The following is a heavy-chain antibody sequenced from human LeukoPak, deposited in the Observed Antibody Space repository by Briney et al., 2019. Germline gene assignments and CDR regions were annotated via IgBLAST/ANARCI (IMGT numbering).Heavy chain of an antibody. CDR2: VVHSGST. V-gene: IGHV4-4*02. Sequence: SGTLSLTCAVSGGSISSNKWWSWLRQAPGKGLEWLGEVVHSGSTNYNPSLKSRVTISVDKSKNQFSLRLNSVTAADTAVYYCARWGRDDYVWGSYRPNDAFDIWGQGTMVTVSS. D-gene: IGHD3-16*02. J-gene: IGHJ3*02. CDR1: GGSISSNKW. CDR3: ARWGRDDYVWGSYRPNDAFDI.